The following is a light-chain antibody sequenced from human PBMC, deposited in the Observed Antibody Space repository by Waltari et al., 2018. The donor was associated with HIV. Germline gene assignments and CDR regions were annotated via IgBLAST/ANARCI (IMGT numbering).Light chain of an antibody. CDR1: ALPRQY. Sequence: SSALTQTPSVSVSPGQTATITCSGEALPRQYAHWYHQREGQAPWLVIFQDNKRPSGIPERFSSSSSGTVLTLTISGVQTEDEGDYYWQTTDRNGVVAFGGGTKVTVL. J-gene: IGLJ2*01. V-gene: IGLV3-25*03. CDR2: QDN. CDR3: QTTDRNGVVA.